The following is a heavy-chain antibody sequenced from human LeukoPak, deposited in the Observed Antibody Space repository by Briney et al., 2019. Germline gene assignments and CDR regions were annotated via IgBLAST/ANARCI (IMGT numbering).Heavy chain of an antibody. CDR2: INHSGST. D-gene: IGHD3-10*01. V-gene: IGHV4-34*01. J-gene: IGHJ3*02. CDR3: ARHFGSGSRDAFDI. CDR1: GGSFSGYY. Sequence: SETLSLTCAVYGGSFSGYYWSWIRQPPGKGLEWIGGINHSGSTNYNPSLKSRVTISVDTSKNHFSLKLSSVTAADTAVYYCARHFGSGSRDAFDIWGQGTMVIVSS.